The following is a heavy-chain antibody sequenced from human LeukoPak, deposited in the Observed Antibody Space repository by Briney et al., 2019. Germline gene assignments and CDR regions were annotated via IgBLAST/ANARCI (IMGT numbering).Heavy chain of an antibody. D-gene: IGHD3-22*01. CDR3: ARDLGQYYDTSDNWFDP. V-gene: IGHV3-30*02. J-gene: IGHJ5*02. Sequence: GGSLRLSCAASGFTFSSYGMHWVRQAPGKGLEWVAFIRYDGTNKYYADSVKGRFTISRDNYKNTLYLKMNNLRAEDTAVYYCARDLGQYYDTSDNWFDPWGQGTLVTVSS. CDR2: IRYDGTNK. CDR1: GFTFSSYG.